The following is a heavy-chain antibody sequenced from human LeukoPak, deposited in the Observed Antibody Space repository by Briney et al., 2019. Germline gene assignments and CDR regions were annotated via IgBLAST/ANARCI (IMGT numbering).Heavy chain of an antibody. CDR3: AVTGADYGDYGLPGMDV. CDR2: IYYSGST. V-gene: IGHV4-59*08. CDR1: GGSISSYY. Sequence: SETLSLTCTGSGGSISSYYWRWIRQPPGKGLEWVGYIYYSGSTTYNPSLESRVTISIDTSKNRFSLKVNSVTAADTAVYYCAVTGADYGDYGLPGMDVWGQGTTVTVSS. D-gene: IGHD4-17*01. J-gene: IGHJ6*02.